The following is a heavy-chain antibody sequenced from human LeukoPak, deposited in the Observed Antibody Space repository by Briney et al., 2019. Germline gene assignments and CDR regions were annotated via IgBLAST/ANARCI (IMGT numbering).Heavy chain of an antibody. CDR3: AADHLHYDSSGSKEN. J-gene: IGHJ4*02. CDR2: IVVGSGNT. Sequence: SVKVSCKASGFTFTSSAVRWVRQARGQRLEWIGWIVVGSGNTNYAQKFQERVTITRDMSTSTAYMELSSLRSEDTAVYYCAADHLHYDSSGSKENWGQGTLVTVSS. CDR1: GFTFTSSA. D-gene: IGHD3-22*01. V-gene: IGHV1-58*01.